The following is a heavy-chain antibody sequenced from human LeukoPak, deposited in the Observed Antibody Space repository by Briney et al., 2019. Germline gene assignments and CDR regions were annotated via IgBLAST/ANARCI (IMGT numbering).Heavy chain of an antibody. D-gene: IGHD3-3*01. CDR3: AKSYDFWSGYGPDV. CDR2: ISGSGGST. V-gene: IGHV3-23*01. CDR1: GFTFSSYA. J-gene: IGHJ6*02. Sequence: PGGSLRLSCAASGFTFSSYAMSWVRQAPGKGLEWVSAISGSGGSTYYADSVKGRFTISRDNSKNTLYLQMNSLRAEDTAVYYCAKSYDFWSGYGPDVWGQGTTVTVSS.